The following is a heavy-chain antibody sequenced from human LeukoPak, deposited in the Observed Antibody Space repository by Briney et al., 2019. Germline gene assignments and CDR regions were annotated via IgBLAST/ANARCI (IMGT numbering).Heavy chain of an antibody. CDR1: GYSISSGYY. V-gene: IGHV4-38-2*02. CDR2: IHHSGNT. J-gene: IGHJ4*02. Sequence: KASETLSLTCTVSGYSISSGYYWGWIRQPPGKGLEWIGTIHHSGNTYYNPSLKSRVTISIDTSKNQFSLKLRSVTAADTAVYYCARDGGWVMVTEIDNWGQGILVTVSS. CDR3: ARDGGWVMVTEIDN. D-gene: IGHD5-18*01.